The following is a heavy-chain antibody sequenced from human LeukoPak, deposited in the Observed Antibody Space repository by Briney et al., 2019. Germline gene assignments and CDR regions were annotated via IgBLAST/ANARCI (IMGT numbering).Heavy chain of an antibody. CDR3: ASENADQWIQLAEAFDY. CDR1: GGSISSSIYY. Sequence: SETLSLTCIVSGGSISSSIYYWAWVRQPPGKGLEWIGSIYYSGSTYYNPSLKSRVTISVDTSKNQFSLKLSSVTAADTAVYYCASENADQWIQLAEAFDYWGQGTLVTVSS. V-gene: IGHV4-39*07. CDR2: IYYSGST. D-gene: IGHD5-18*01. J-gene: IGHJ4*02.